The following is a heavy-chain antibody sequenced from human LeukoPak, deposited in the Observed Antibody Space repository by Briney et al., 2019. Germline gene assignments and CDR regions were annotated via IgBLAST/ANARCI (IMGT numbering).Heavy chain of an antibody. CDR1: GGSISSGSYY. CDR3: TKGRGI. J-gene: IGHJ4*02. V-gene: IGHV4-61*02. CDR2: IYTSGST. Sequence: SETLSLTCTVSGGSISSGSYYWSWIRQPAGKGLEWIGRIYTSGSTNYNPSLKSRVTISVDTSKNQFSLKLTSVTAADTAVYYCTKGRGIWGQGTLVTVSS. D-gene: IGHD3-10*01.